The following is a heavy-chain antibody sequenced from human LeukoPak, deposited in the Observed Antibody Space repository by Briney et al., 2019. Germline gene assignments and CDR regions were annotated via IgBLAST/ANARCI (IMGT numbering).Heavy chain of an antibody. CDR3: AVLSSGWPFDY. Sequence: TSVKVSCNASGFTFTSSAVQWVRQARGQRLERIGWIVVGSGNTNYAQKFQERVTITRDMSTSTAYMELSSLRSEDTAVYYCAVLSSGWPFDYWGQGTLVTVSS. CDR1: GFTFTSSA. J-gene: IGHJ4*02. V-gene: IGHV1-58*01. CDR2: IVVGSGNT. D-gene: IGHD6-19*01.